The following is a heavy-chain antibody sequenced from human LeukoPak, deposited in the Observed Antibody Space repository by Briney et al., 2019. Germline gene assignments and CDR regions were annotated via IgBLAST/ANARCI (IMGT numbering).Heavy chain of an antibody. V-gene: IGHV3-30*04. CDR1: GFTFSSYE. J-gene: IGHJ6*03. D-gene: IGHD2-21*02. CDR2: ISYDGSNK. Sequence: GGSLRLSCAASGFTFSSYEMNWVRQAPGKGLEWVAVISYDGSNKYYADSVKGRFTISRDNSKNTLFLQMNSLRAEDTAVYYCARAKIASTVIYYYMDVWGKGTTVTVSS. CDR3: ARAKIASTVIYYYMDV.